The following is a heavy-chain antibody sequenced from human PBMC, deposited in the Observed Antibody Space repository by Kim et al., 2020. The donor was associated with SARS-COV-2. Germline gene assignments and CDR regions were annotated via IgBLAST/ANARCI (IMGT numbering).Heavy chain of an antibody. Sequence: SETLSLTCAVSGDSVSSTTYYWGWFRQPPGKGLEWIGSINYSGTSFYNPSLKSPVTISIDTSKNQFSLKVKSVTAADTAVYYCARRGKSRWFDPWGQGSLVTVPS. CDR1: GDSVSSTTYY. CDR3: ARRGKSRWFDP. V-gene: IGHV4-39*01. J-gene: IGHJ5*02. CDR2: INYSGTS.